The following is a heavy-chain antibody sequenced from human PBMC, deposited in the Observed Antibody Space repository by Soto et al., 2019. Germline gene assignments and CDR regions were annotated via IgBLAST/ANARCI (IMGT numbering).Heavy chain of an antibody. CDR1: GFTFSSYA. V-gene: IGHV3-30-3*01. Sequence: PGGSLRLSCAASGFTFSSYAMHWVRQAPGKGLEWVAVISYDGSNKYYADSVKGRFTISRDNSKNTLYLQMNSLTTGDTAVYYCARAYLGRLPRRADYYYALDVWGQGTTVTVSS. D-gene: IGHD1-26*01. CDR3: ARAYLGRLPRRADYYYALDV. J-gene: IGHJ6*02. CDR2: ISYDGSNK.